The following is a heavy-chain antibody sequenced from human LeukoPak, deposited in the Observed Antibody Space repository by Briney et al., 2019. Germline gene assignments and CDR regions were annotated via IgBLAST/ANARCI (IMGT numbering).Heavy chain of an antibody. CDR1: GFTFEDYP. Sequence: PGGPLRLSCAASGFTFEDYPMHWARQGPGKTLEWVSLISWDGTTYYADSLKGRFTISRDNSKNSLYLQMDTLTTDDTAFYYCVKDLSYESSGSVIENWGQGTLVTVSS. D-gene: IGHD3-22*01. CDR3: VKDLSYESSGSVIEN. CDR2: ISWDGTT. J-gene: IGHJ4*02. V-gene: IGHV3-43*01.